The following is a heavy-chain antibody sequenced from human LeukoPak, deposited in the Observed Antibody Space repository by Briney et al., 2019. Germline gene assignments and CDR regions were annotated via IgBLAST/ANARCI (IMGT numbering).Heavy chain of an antibody. V-gene: IGHV3-20*04. D-gene: IGHD6-19*01. CDR3: ASLPGIAVAGSKFNDY. CDR1: GFTFDDYG. Sequence: GGSLRLSCAASGFTFDDYGMSWVRQAPGKGLEWVSGINWNGGSTGYADSVKGRFTISRDNAKNSLYLQMNSLRAEDTALYYCASLPGIAVAGSKFNDYWGQGTLVTVSS. CDR2: INWNGGST. J-gene: IGHJ4*02.